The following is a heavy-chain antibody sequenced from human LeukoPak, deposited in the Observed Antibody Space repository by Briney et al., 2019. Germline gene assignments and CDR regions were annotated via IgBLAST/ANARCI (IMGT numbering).Heavy chain of an antibody. CDR1: GGSISSGDYY. J-gene: IGHJ4*02. V-gene: IGHV4-30-4*01. D-gene: IGHD5-18*01. Sequence: KSSQTLPLTCTVSGGSISSGDYYWSWIRQPPGKGLEWIGYIYYSGSTYYNPSLKSRVTISVDTSKNQFSLKLSSVTAADTAVYYCARVADTAMEYYFDYWGQGTLVTVSS. CDR3: ARVADTAMEYYFDY. CDR2: IYYSGST.